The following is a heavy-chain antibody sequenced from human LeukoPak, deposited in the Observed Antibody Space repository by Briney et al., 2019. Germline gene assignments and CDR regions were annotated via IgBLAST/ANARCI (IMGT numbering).Heavy chain of an antibody. CDR3: ARDGTVVVPATFDY. V-gene: IGHV4-39*07. CDR2: IYYNGPT. J-gene: IGHJ4*02. D-gene: IGHD2-15*01. Sequence: SETLSLTCTVSGGSISSSSYYWGWIRQPPGKGLEWIGSIYYNGPTYYNPSLKSRVTISVDTSKNQFSLKLSSVTAADTAMYYCARDGTVVVPATFDYWGQGTLVTVSS. CDR1: GGSISSSSYY.